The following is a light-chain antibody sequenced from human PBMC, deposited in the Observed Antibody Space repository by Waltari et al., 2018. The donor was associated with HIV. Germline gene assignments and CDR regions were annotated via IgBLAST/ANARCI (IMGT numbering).Light chain of an antibody. CDR3: QQRSNWPPT. V-gene: IGKV3-11*01. CDR2: DAS. Sequence: EIVLTQSPATLSLSPGERATLSCRASQSVSSYLALYQQKPGQAPRLLIYDASNRATGIPARFSGSGSGTDFTLTISGLEPEDFAVYYCQQRSNWPPTFGQGTRLEIK. J-gene: IGKJ5*01. CDR1: QSVSSY.